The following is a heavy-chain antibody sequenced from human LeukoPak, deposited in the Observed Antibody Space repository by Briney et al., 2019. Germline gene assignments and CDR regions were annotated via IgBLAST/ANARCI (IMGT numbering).Heavy chain of an antibody. CDR3: ASILRSSSGYYFDY. CDR1: GFTFDTYR. V-gene: IGHV3-21*01. CDR2: ISASGSYI. D-gene: IGHD3-10*01. Sequence: GGSLRPSCAASGFTFDTYRMNWVRQAPGKGLEWVSSISASGSYIYYADSLKGRFTISRDNTKNSLFLQMNSLRAEDTAVYYCASILRSSSGYYFDYWGQGTLVTVSS. J-gene: IGHJ4*02.